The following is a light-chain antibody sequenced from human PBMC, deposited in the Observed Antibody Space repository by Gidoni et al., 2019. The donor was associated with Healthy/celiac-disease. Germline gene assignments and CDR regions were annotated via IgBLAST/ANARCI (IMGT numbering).Light chain of an antibody. J-gene: IGKJ1*01. CDR1: QSVSRNY. V-gene: IGKV3-20*01. Sequence: DIGLTQSPGTLSLSPVERATLSCRASQSVSRNYLAWYQQKPGQAPRLLIYGASSRATGIPDRFSGSGSGTDFTLTISGLEPEDFAVYFCQRYDFSPRTFGQGTKVEIK. CDR3: QRYDFSPRT. CDR2: GAS.